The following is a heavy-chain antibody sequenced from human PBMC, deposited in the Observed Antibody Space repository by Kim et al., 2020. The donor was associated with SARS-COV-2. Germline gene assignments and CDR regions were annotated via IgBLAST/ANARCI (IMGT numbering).Heavy chain of an antibody. CDR1: GYTFTGYY. CDR2: INPDSGGT. D-gene: IGHD5-12*01. J-gene: IGHJ4*02. V-gene: IGHV1-2*07. Sequence: ASVKVSCKASGYTFTGYYIHWVRQAPGQGLEWMGWINPDSGGTEYAHQFQGRVTMTRDTSISTAYMDLSRLRSDDTAVYYCARAPARPNSEATIWGYWGQ. CDR3: ARAPARPNSEATIWGY.